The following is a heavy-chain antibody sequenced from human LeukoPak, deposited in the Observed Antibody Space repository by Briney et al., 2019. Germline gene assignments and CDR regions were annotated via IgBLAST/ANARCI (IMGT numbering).Heavy chain of an antibody. V-gene: IGHV1-69*04. CDR3: ARERCSSTSCYRPYYYMDV. Sequence: LVKVSCKASGGTFSSYTISWVRQAPGQGLEWMGRIIPILGIANYAQKFQGRVTITADKSTSTAYMELSSLRSEDTAVYYCARERCSSTSCYRPYYYMDVWGKGTTVTVSS. D-gene: IGHD2-2*02. J-gene: IGHJ6*03. CDR1: GGTFSSYT. CDR2: IIPILGIA.